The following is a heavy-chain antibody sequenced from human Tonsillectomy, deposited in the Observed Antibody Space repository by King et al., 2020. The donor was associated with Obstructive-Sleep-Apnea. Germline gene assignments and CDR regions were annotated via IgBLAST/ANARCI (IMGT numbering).Heavy chain of an antibody. CDR3: ARDDEIAAAGYFDY. CDR2: ISSSSSYI. D-gene: IGHD6-13*01. V-gene: IGHV3-21*01. CDR1: GFTFSHYS. J-gene: IGHJ4*02. Sequence: VQLVESGGGLVKPGGSLRLSCAASGFTFSHYSMNWVRQAPGRGLEWVSSISSSSSYIYYADSVKGRFTISRDNAKNSLYLQMNSLRAEDTAVYYCARDDEIAAAGYFDYWGQGTLVTVSS.